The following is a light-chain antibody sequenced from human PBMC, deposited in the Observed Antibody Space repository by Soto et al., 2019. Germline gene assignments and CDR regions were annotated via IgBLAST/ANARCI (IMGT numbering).Light chain of an antibody. V-gene: IGKV3-11*01. CDR1: QSLRSS. J-gene: IGKJ1*01. CDR3: QQRSNWPMWT. CDR2: GAS. Sequence: EIVLTQSPATLSLSPGERATLSCRASQSLRSSLAWYQQKPGQAPRLLIYGASTRATGIPARFSGSGSGTDFTLTISSLEPEDFAVYYCQQRSNWPMWTFGQGTKVDIK.